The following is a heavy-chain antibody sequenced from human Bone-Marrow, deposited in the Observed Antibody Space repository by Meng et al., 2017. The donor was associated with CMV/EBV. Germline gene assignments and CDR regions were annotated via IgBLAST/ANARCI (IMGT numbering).Heavy chain of an antibody. CDR3: ARGADIVVVRRVYNYYGMDV. CDR2: IIPIFGTA. CDR1: GGTFSSYA. V-gene: IGHV1-69*05. D-gene: IGHD2-2*01. J-gene: IGHJ6*02. Sequence: SVNVSCKASGGTFSSYAISWVRQAPGQGLEWMGGIIPIFGTANYAQKFQGRVTITTDESTSTAYMALSSLRSEDTAVYYCARGADIVVVRRVYNYYGMDVWGQGTTVTVSS.